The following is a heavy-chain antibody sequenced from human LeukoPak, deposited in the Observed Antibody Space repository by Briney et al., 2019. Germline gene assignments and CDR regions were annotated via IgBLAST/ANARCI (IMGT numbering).Heavy chain of an antibody. Sequence: GGSLRLSCAASGFTFDDYGMSWVRQAPGKGLEWVSGINWNGGSTGYADSVKGRFTISRDNAKNSLYLQMNSLRAEDTALYYCARTDIAAAGRYYYYMDVWGKGTTVTVSS. D-gene: IGHD6-13*01. CDR1: GFTFDDYG. V-gene: IGHV3-20*04. CDR2: INWNGGST. CDR3: ARTDIAAAGRYYYYMDV. J-gene: IGHJ6*03.